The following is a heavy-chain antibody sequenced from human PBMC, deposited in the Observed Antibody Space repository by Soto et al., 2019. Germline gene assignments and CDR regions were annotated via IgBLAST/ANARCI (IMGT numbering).Heavy chain of an antibody. CDR2: ISYDGSNK. J-gene: IGHJ6*02. CDR1: GFTFSSYG. CDR3: AKDLLRPGRAYGMDV. V-gene: IGHV3-30*18. Sequence: QVQLVESGGGVVQPGRSLRLSCAASGFTFSSYGMHWVRQAPGKGLEWVAVISYDGSNKYYADSVKGRFTISRDNSKNTLYLQMNSLRAEDPAVYYCAKDLLRPGRAYGMDVWGQGTTVTVSS.